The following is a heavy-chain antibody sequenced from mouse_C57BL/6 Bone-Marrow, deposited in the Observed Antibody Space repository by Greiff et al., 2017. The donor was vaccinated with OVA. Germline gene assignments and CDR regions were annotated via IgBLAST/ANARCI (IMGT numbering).Heavy chain of an antibody. CDR1: GFSFNTYA. D-gene: IGHD2-4*01. CDR2: IRSKSNNYAT. Sequence: EVQLVESGGGLVQPKGSLKLSCAASGFSFNTYAMNWVRQAPGKGLEWVARIRSKSNNYATYYADSVKDRFTISRDDSESMLYLQMNNLKTEDTAMYDCVGQYDYDVAMDYWGQGPSVTVSS. V-gene: IGHV10-1*01. CDR3: VGQYDYDVAMDY. J-gene: IGHJ4*01.